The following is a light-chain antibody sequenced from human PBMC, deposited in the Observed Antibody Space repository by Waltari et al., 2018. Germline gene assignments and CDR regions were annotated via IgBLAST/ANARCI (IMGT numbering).Light chain of an antibody. Sequence: SYVLTQPPSVSVAPGKTARLTCGGNNIGSKSVHWYQQKPGQAPVLVVYDDSDRPSGIPGRFSGSNSGNTATLTICRVEAGDEADYYCQVWDSSSDLFGGGTKLTVL. CDR3: QVWDSSSDL. CDR1: NIGSKS. CDR2: DDS. J-gene: IGLJ2*01. V-gene: IGLV3-21*03.